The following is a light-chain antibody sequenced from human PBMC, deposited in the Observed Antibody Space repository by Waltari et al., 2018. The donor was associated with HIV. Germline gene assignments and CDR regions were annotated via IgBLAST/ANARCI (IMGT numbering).Light chain of an antibody. V-gene: IGLV2-23*01. J-gene: IGLJ3*02. CDR1: SSDVGSYNV. CDR3: CSYTGSTTWV. Sequence: QSALTQPASVSGSPGQSITISCLGTSSDVGSYNVVSWYQQHPGKAPKLMIYEDNKRPSGVSNRFSGSKSGNTASLTISVLQAEDEADYYCCSYTGSTTWVFGGGTKLTVL. CDR2: EDN.